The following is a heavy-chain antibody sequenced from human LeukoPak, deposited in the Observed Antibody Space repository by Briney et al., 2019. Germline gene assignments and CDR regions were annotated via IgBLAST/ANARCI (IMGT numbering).Heavy chain of an antibody. CDR1: GGTFSSYA. D-gene: IGHD6-13*01. CDR2: IIPIFGTA. CDR3: AREVSGSSWY. Sequence: EASVKVSCKASGGTFSSYAISWVRQAPGQGLEWMGGIIPIFGTANYAQKLQGRVTMTTDTSTSTAYMELRSLRSDDTAVYYCAREVSGSSWYWGQGTLVTVSS. V-gene: IGHV1-69*05. J-gene: IGHJ4*02.